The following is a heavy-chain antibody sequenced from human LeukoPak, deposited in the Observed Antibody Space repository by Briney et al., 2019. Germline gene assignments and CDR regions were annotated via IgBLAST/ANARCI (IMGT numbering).Heavy chain of an antibody. D-gene: IGHD3-22*01. CDR1: GGSISSYY. V-gene: IGHV4-4*07. CDR3: AGTAMIVVQRKVDY. Sequence: SETLSLTCTVSGGSISSYYWSWIRQPAGKGLEWIGRIYTSGSTNYNPSLKSRVTMSVDTSKNQFSLKLSSVTAADTAVYYCAGTAMIVVQRKVDYWGREPWSPSPQ. CDR2: IYTSGST. J-gene: IGHJ4*02.